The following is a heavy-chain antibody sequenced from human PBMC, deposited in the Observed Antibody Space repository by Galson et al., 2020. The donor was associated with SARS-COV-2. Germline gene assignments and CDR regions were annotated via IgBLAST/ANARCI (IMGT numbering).Heavy chain of an antibody. CDR2: IIPIFGTA. CDR3: ARDRGTVVFDTKAVGI. CDR1: GGTFSSYA. J-gene: IGHJ3*02. Sequence: SVKVSCKASGGTFSSYAISWVRQAPGQGLEWMGGIIPIFGTANYAQKFQGRVTITADESTSTAYMELSSLRSEDTAVYYCARDRGTVVFDTKAVGIWGQGTMVTVSS. D-gene: IGHD2-15*01. V-gene: IGHV1-69*13.